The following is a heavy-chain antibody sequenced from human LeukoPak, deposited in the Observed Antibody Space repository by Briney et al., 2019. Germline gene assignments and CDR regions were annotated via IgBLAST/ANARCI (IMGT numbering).Heavy chain of an antibody. Sequence: QTGGSLRLSCAASGFTFTTYGIHWVRQAPGKGLEWVAVVWPDGSIKYYADSVKGRFTISRDNAKNSLYLQMNSLRAEDTAVYYCARVLTLGSGWYDDDYWGQGTLVTVSS. V-gene: IGHV3-33*01. CDR2: VWPDGSIK. CDR3: ARVLTLGSGWYDDDY. J-gene: IGHJ4*02. CDR1: GFTFTTYG. D-gene: IGHD6-19*01.